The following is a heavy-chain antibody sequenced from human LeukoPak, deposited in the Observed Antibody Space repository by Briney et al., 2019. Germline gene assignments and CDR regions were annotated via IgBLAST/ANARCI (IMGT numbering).Heavy chain of an antibody. J-gene: IGHJ4*02. Sequence: SETLSLTFTVSGGSISSYYWSWIRQPPGKGLEWIGYIYYSGSTNYNPSLKSRVTISVDTSKNQFSLKLSSVTAADTAVYYCARDTRGESDYWGQGTLVTVSS. CDR1: GGSISSYY. V-gene: IGHV4-59*01. D-gene: IGHD2-2*01. CDR3: ARDTRGESDY. CDR2: IYYSGST.